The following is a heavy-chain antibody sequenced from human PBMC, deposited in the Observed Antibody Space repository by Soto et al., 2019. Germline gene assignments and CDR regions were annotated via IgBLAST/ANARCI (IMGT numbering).Heavy chain of an antibody. CDR3: ARDVVVVAATYYYYYYGMDV. Sequence: QVQLQQWGAGLLKPSETLSLTCAVYGGSFSGYYWSWIRQPPGKGLEWIGEINHSGSTNYNPSLKSRVTISVDTSKNQFSLKLSSVTAADTAVYYCARDVVVVAATYYYYYYGMDVWGQGTTVTVSS. CDR1: GGSFSGYY. J-gene: IGHJ6*02. CDR2: INHSGST. V-gene: IGHV4-34*01. D-gene: IGHD2-15*01.